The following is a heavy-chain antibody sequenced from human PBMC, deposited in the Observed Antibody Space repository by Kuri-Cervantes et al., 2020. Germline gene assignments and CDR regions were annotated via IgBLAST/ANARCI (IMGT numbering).Heavy chain of an antibody. J-gene: IGHJ2*01. Sequence: GSLRLSCTVSGGSISSYYWSWIRQPPGKGLEWIGYIYYSGSTNYNPSLKSRVTISVDRSKNQFSLKLSSVTAADTAVYYCARGPSRYFDLWGRGTLVTVSS. CDR2: IYYSGST. V-gene: IGHV4-59*12. CDR3: ARGPSRYFDL. CDR1: GGSISSYY.